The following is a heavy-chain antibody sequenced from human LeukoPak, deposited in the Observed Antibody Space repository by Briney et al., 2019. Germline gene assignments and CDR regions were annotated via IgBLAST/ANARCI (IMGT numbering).Heavy chain of an antibody. Sequence: PGGSLRLSCAASGFTFSSYAMSWVRQAPGKGLEWVSAISGSGGSTYYADSVKGRFTISRDNSKSTLYLQMNSLRAKDTAVYYCAKDGDRYFDYWGQGTLVTVSS. CDR1: GFTFSSYA. D-gene: IGHD2-21*02. CDR2: ISGSGGST. CDR3: AKDGDRYFDY. V-gene: IGHV3-23*01. J-gene: IGHJ4*02.